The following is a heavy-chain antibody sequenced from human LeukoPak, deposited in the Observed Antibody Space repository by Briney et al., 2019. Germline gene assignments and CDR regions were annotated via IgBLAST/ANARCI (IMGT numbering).Heavy chain of an antibody. D-gene: IGHD3-10*01. CDR2: IYYIGGT. CDR3: AKSNGYGLVDI. V-gene: IGHV4-59*12. CDR1: GGSISSYY. Sequence: KPSETLSLTCTVSGGSISSYYWSWIRQPPGKGLEWIGYIYYIGGTNYNPSLKSRVTISVDTSRNQFSLKLNSVTAADTAVYYCAKSNGYGLVDIWGQGTMVTVSS. J-gene: IGHJ3*02.